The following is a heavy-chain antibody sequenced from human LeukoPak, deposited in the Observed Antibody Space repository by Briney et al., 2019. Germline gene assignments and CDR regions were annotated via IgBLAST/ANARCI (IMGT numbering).Heavy chain of an antibody. CDR1: GGSISSSSYY. D-gene: IGHD3-3*01. CDR3: ARQAPYDFAEAFDI. J-gene: IGHJ3*02. Sequence: PSETLSLTCTVSGGSISSSSYYWGWIRQPPGKGLGWLGRIYYGGSNYYNPSRTSRVTISVATSKNQFSLKLSSLTAADTAVYYCARQAPYDFAEAFDIWGQGTMVTVSS. CDR2: IYYGGSN. V-gene: IGHV4-39*01.